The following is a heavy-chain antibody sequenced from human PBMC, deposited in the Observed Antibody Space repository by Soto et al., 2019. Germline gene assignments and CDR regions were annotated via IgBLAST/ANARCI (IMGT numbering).Heavy chain of an antibody. CDR3: ATSYGNAWYTY. J-gene: IGHJ4*02. D-gene: IGHD6-13*01. V-gene: IGHV4-39*06. CDR2: IYYSGIT. CDR1: GGSISSSSYY. Sequence: SETLSLTCTVSGGSISSSSYYWGWIRQPPGKGLEWIGSIYYSGITYYNPSLKSRVTISVDTSKNQFTLQLTSVTVADTAVYYCATSYGNAWYTYWGQGTQVTVSS.